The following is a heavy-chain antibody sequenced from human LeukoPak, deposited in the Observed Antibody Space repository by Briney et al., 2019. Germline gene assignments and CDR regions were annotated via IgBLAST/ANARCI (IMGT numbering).Heavy chain of an antibody. J-gene: IGHJ4*02. V-gene: IGHV3-21*01. CDR2: ISSSSDYI. Sequence: GGSLRLSCAASGFTFSSFTMNWVRQAPGKGLEWVSSISSSSDYIYYADSVKGRFTISRDNAKNSLYLQMNSLRAEGTAVYYCARDSYNWNDGGADYWGQGTLVTVSS. CDR3: ARDSYNWNDGGADY. CDR1: GFTFSSFT. D-gene: IGHD1-20*01.